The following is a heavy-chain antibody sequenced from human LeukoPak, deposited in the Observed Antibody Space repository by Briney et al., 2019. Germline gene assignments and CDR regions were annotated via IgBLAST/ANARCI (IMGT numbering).Heavy chain of an antibody. CDR3: ARLTKNDSGSFRFGKKKRGYMDV. Sequence: SETLSLTCAVSGGSISSNSYYWGWIRQPPGKGLEWIGSIDYSGSTYYNPSLKSRLTISVDTSKNQFSLKLSSVTAADTAVYYCARLTKNDSGSFRFGKKKRGYMDVWGKGTTVTISS. V-gene: IGHV4-39*07. J-gene: IGHJ6*03. D-gene: IGHD3-10*01. CDR2: IDYSGST. CDR1: GGSISSNSYY.